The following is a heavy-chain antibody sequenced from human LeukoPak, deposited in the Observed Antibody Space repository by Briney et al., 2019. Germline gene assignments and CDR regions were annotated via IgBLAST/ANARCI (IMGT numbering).Heavy chain of an antibody. D-gene: IGHD2-2*01. J-gene: IGHJ5*02. V-gene: IGHV3-23*01. CDR3: GRGYCSSTSCPVDP. CDR2: ISGSGGST. CDR1: GFTFSSYA. Sequence: GGSLRLSCAATGFTFSSYAMSWVRQAPGKGLEWVSAISGSGGSTYYADSVKGRFTISRDNSKNTLYLQMNSLRAEDTAVYYCGRGYCSSTSCPVDPWGQGTLVTVSS.